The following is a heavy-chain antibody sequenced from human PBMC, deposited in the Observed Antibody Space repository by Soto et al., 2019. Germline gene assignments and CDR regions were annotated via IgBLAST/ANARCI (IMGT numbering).Heavy chain of an antibody. CDR2: INHSGST. V-gene: IGHV4-34*01. J-gene: IGHJ6*03. CDR1: GGSFSGYY. D-gene: IGHD3-3*01. CDR3: ARGQPPYYDFWSGYFPAVYYYYMDV. Sequence: SETLSLTCAVYGGSFSGYYWSWIRQPPGKGLEWIGEINHSGSTNYNPSLKSRVTISVDTSKNQFSLKLSSVTAADTAVYYCARGQPPYYDFWSGYFPAVYYYYMDVWGKGTTVTVSS.